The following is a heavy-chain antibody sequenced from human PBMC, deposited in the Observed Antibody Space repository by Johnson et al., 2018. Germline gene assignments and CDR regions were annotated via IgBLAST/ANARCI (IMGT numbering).Heavy chain of an antibody. CDR3: ARVVWSGLQGMDG. V-gene: IGHV3-33*08. D-gene: IGHD3-3*01. Sequence: QVQLQESGGGLVQPGGSLRLSCAASGFTFSSYGMHWVRQAPGKGLEWVAVIWYDGSNKYYADSVKGRFTISRDNSKNTLYLQMNSLRAEDTAVYYLARVVWSGLQGMDGWGKGTTVTVSS. CDR2: IWYDGSNK. CDR1: GFTFSSYG. J-gene: IGHJ6*04.